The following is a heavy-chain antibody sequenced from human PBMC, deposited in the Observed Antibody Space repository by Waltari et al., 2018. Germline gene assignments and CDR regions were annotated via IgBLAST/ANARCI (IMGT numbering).Heavy chain of an antibody. CDR1: GGSFSGYY. CDR2: INHSGST. V-gene: IGHV4-34*01. J-gene: IGHJ4*02. D-gene: IGHD4-17*01. CDR3: ARGGRDGDYGY. Sequence: QVQLQQWGAGLLKPSETLSLTCAVYGGSFSGYYWSWIRQPPGKGLEWIGEINHSGSTNYNPSLKSRVTRSVDTSKNQFSLKLSSVTAADTAVYYCARGGRDGDYGYWGQGTLVTVSS.